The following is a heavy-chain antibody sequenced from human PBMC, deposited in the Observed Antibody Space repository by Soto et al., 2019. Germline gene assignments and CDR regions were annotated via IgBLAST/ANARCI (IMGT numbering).Heavy chain of an antibody. CDR1: GYTFTSYG. D-gene: IGHD4-17*01. Sequence: ASVKVSCTASGYTFTSYGISWVRQAPGQGLEWMGWISAYNGNTNYAQKLQGRVTMTTDTSTSTAYMELRSLRSDDTAVYYCARNRRATVTDDYWGQGTLVTVSS. CDR3: ARNRRATVTDDY. CDR2: ISAYNGNT. J-gene: IGHJ4*02. V-gene: IGHV1-18*01.